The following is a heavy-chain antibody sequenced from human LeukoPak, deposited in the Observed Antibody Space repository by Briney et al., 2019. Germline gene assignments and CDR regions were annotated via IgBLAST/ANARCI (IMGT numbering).Heavy chain of an antibody. V-gene: IGHV3-20*04. CDR1: GFTFDDYG. CDR2: INWNGGST. D-gene: IGHD3-22*01. CDR3: AREGLKGGDYYDSSGPWYYYYMDV. J-gene: IGHJ6*03. Sequence: PGGSLRLSCAASGFTFDDYGMMWVRQAPGKGREWVSGINWNGGSTGYADSVKGRFTMSRDNAKNSLYLQMNSLRAEDTALYYCAREGLKGGDYYDSSGPWYYYYMDVWGKGTTVTVSS.